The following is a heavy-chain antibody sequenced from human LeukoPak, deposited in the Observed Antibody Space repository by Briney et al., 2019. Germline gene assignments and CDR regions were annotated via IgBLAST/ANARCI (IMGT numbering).Heavy chain of an antibody. D-gene: IGHD5-12*01. CDR2: IYTSGTT. CDR1: GDSITSDTYS. V-gene: IGHV4-61*02. CDR3: ANLLYSGYDLFDY. J-gene: IGHJ4*02. Sequence: PSETLSLTCTLSGDSITSDTYSWSWIRQPAGMQLEWIGRIYTSGTTNYNPSLRSRVTVSVDTSKNQFSLNLNSVTAADTAVYYCANLLYSGYDLFDYWGQGTLVTVSS.